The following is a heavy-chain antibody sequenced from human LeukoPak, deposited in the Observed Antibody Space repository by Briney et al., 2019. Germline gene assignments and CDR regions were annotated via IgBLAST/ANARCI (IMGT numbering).Heavy chain of an antibody. Sequence: GGSLRLSCAASGFTFSSYAMSWVRQAPGKGLEWVSAISGSGCSTYYADSVKGRFTISRDNSTNTLSLQMNSLRAEDTAVYYCAKFNAAVAGNGVGHYYYYYMDVWGKGTTVTVSS. J-gene: IGHJ6*03. CDR3: AKFNAAVAGNGVGHYYYYYMDV. V-gene: IGHV3-23*01. CDR2: ISGSGCST. D-gene: IGHD6-19*01. CDR1: GFTFSSYA.